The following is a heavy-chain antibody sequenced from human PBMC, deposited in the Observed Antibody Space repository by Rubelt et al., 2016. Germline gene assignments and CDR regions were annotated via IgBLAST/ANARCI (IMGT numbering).Heavy chain of an antibody. V-gene: IGHV4-39*01. J-gene: IGHJ5*02. Sequence: QQQLQESGPGLVKPSETLSLTCIVSGGSISGSSYYWGWIRQPPGKGLEWIASIFSSGSTSYSPSLKRRVTISVDTSKNQFALKLKSVTAADTAVYYCARRRTGPQNWFDPWGQGTLVTVSS. CDR3: ARRRTGPQNWFDP. CDR1: GGSISGSSYY. D-gene: IGHD1-14*01. CDR2: IFSSGST.